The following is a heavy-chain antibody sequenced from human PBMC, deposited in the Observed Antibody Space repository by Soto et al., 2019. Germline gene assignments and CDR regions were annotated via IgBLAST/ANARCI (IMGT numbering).Heavy chain of an antibody. J-gene: IGHJ1*01. D-gene: IGHD6-19*01. CDR2: IIPILGTT. CDR1: GGTFSRNA. CDR3: ARDVRLDGRGYLQY. Sequence: QVQLMQSGTEVKKPGSSVKVSCKVSGGTFSRNAISWVRQAPGQGLEWMGGIIPILGTTTYAQKFQGRVTIVAEESTSTVYMELSSLRFEDTAVYYCARDVRLDGRGYLQYWGQGTLVTVSS. V-gene: IGHV1-69*12.